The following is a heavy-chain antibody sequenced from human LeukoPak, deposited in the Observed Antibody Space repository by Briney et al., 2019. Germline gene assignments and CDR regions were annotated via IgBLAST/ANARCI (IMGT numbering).Heavy chain of an antibody. CDR2: IYYSGST. D-gene: IGHD6-13*01. Sequence: PSETLSLTCIVSGGSISSYYWSWIRQPPGEKLEWIGYIYYSGSTNYNPSLKSRVTMSVDRSKSQFSLNLSSVTTADTAVYYCARGGSSSSLNHFDYWGQGTLVTVSS. J-gene: IGHJ4*02. CDR1: GGSISSYY. V-gene: IGHV4-59*01. CDR3: ARGGSSSSLNHFDY.